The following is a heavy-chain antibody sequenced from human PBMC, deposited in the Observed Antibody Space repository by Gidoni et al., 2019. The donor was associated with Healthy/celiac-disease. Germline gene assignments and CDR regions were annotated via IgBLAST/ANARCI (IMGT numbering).Heavy chain of an antibody. CDR1: GFTFSSYW. D-gene: IGHD2-2*01. CDR2: IKQDGSEK. V-gene: IGHV3-7*01. J-gene: IGHJ4*02. Sequence: EVQLVESGGGLVQPGGSLRLSCAASGFTFSSYWMSWVRQAPGKGLEWVANIKQDGSEKYYVDSVKGRFTISRDNAKNSLYLQMNSLRAEDTAVYYCAREGCSSTSCYDDYWGQGTLVTVSS. CDR3: AREGCSSTSCYDDY.